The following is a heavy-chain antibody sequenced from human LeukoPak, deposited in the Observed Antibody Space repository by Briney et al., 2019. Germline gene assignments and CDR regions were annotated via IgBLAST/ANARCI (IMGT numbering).Heavy chain of an antibody. J-gene: IGHJ3*02. CDR2: ISSSSSYI. CDR3: ARARYFDWLAPDFDAFDI. D-gene: IGHD3-9*01. CDR1: GFTFSSYS. Sequence: GGSLRLSCAASGFTFSSYSMNWVRQAPGKGLEWVSSISSSSSYIYYADSVKGRFTISRDNAKNSLYLQMTSLRAEDTAVYYCARARYFDWLAPDFDAFDIWGQGKMVTVSS. V-gene: IGHV3-21*01.